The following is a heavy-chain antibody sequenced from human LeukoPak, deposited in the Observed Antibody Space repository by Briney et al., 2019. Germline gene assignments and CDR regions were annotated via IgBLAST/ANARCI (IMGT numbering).Heavy chain of an antibody. V-gene: IGHV3-66*01. Sequence: PGGSLRLSCAASVFTVSSNYMSWVRQAPGKGLEWVSVIYSGGSTYYADSVKGRFTISRDNSKNTLYLQMNSLRAEDTAVYYCLSGSFDAFDIWGQGTMATVSS. J-gene: IGHJ3*02. CDR3: LSGSFDAFDI. D-gene: IGHD1-26*01. CDR1: VFTVSSNY. CDR2: IYSGGST.